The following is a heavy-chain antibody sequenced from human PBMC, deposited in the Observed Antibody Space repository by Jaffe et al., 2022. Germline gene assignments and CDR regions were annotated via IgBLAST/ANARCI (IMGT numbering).Heavy chain of an antibody. CDR3: AHSWPVYCSGGSCDIGYFDY. Sequence: QITLKESGPTLVKPTQTLTLTCTFSGFSLSTSGVGVGWIRQPPGKALEWLALIYWNDDKRYSPSLKSRLTITKDTSKNQVVLTMTNMDPVDTATYYCAHSWPVYCSGGSCDIGYFDYWGQGTLVTVSS. J-gene: IGHJ4*02. V-gene: IGHV2-5*01. CDR1: GFSLSTSGVG. CDR2: IYWNDDK. D-gene: IGHD2-15*01.